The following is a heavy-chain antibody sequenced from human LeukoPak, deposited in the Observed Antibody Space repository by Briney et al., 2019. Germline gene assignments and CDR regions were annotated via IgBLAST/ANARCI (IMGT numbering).Heavy chain of an antibody. D-gene: IGHD4-17*01. CDR3: AKGTTLDAFDM. CDR1: GFTFDNYA. CDR2: ISWNTGNI. J-gene: IGHJ3*02. Sequence: GGSLRPSCAAAGFTFDNYAMHWVRQAPGKGLEWVSRISWNTGNIDYADSVKGRFTISRDNAKNSLYLQMNSLRAEDTALYYCAKGTTLDAFDMWGQGTMVTVSS. V-gene: IGHV3-9*01.